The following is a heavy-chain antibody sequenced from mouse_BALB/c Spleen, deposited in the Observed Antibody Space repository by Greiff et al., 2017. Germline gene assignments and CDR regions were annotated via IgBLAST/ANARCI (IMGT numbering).Heavy chain of an antibody. CDR3: ARLLPFAY. Sequence: EVQGVESGGGLVKPGGSLKLSCAASGFTFSSYAMSWVRQTPEKRLEWVATISSGGSYTYYPDSVKGRFTISRDNAKNTLYLQMSSLRSEDTAMYYCARLLPFAYWGQGTLVTVSA. J-gene: IGHJ3*01. CDR1: GFTFSSYA. V-gene: IGHV5-9-3*01. D-gene: IGHD1-1*01. CDR2: ISSGGSYT.